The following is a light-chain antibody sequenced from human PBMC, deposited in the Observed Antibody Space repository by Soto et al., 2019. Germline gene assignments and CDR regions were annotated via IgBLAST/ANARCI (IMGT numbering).Light chain of an antibody. Sequence: DIVLTQSPCTLSLSPGERATLSCRASQSVSSSYLAWYQQKGGQAPRLLIYGASSRATGVPERFSGSGSGTDFTLTIIRLEPQDFAVYYCQQYGGSPLWTFGQGTKVEIK. J-gene: IGKJ1*01. CDR1: QSVSSSY. CDR2: GAS. V-gene: IGKV3-20*01. CDR3: QQYGGSPLWT.